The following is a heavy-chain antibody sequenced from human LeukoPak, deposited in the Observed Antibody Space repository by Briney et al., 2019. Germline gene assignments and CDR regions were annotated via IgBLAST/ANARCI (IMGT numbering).Heavy chain of an antibody. J-gene: IGHJ4*02. CDR1: GYTLTELS. Sequence: ASVKVSCKVSGYTLTELSLHWVRQAPGKGLEWMGGFDPEDGETIYAQKLQGRVTMTTDTSTSTAYMELRSLRSDDTAMYYCARDRMDTGTYFDYWGQGTLVTVSS. CDR2: FDPEDGET. D-gene: IGHD5-18*01. CDR3: ARDRMDTGTYFDY. V-gene: IGHV1-24*01.